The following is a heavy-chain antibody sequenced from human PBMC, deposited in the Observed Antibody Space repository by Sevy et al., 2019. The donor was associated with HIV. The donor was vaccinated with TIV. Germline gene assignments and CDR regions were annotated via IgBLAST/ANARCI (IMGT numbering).Heavy chain of an antibody. D-gene: IGHD6-13*01. V-gene: IGHV3-48*01. CDR3: ARVRVAAAGAIDF. CDR2: ISSSSTTI. J-gene: IGHJ4*02. CDR1: GFTFSTYS. Sequence: GGSLRLSCAASGFTFSTYSVNWVRQAPGKGLEWISYISSSSTTIYYADSVKGRFTISRDNDKNSLYRQMKSLRAEDTAVYYCARVRVAAAGAIDFWGQGTLVTVSS.